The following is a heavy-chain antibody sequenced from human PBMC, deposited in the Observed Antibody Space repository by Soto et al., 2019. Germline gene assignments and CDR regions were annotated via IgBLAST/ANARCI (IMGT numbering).Heavy chain of an antibody. J-gene: IGHJ3*02. D-gene: IGHD2-2*01. Sequence: QVQLVQSGTEVRKPGSSVKVSCKASGGTFDSNAISWVRLAPGQGLEWMGGIIPIFGTITNAQKFQDRVTITAAESANIVYMELSSLESEDTAIYYCAREGLTFGPGAVGGAFDIWGQGTLVTVSS. V-gene: IGHV1-69*12. CDR1: GGTFDSNA. CDR3: AREGLTFGPGAVGGAFDI. CDR2: IIPIFGTI.